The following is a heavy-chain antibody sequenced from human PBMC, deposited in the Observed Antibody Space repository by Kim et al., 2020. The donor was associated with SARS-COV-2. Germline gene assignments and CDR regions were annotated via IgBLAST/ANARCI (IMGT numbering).Heavy chain of an antibody. CDR3: ARRRLMGFLEWFGFDY. J-gene: IGHJ4*02. D-gene: IGHD3-3*01. V-gene: IGHV4-34*01. CDR1: GGSFSGYY. CDR2: INHSGST. Sequence: SETLSLTCAVYGGSFSGYYWSWIRQPPGKGLEWIGEINHSGSTNYNPSLKSRVTISVDTSKNQFSLKLSSVTAADTAVYYCARRRLMGFLEWFGFDYWGQGTLVTVSS.